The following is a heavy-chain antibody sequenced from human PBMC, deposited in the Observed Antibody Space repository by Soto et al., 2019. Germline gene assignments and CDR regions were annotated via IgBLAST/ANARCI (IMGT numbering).Heavy chain of an antibody. J-gene: IGHJ6*01. CDR3: ARETVDVIYYGMDV. V-gene: IGHV3-48*03. CDR1: VFTFSSYE. Sequence: PXGSLRLSCASSVFTFSSYEMNCVRHSPGKGLEWVSYISSSGSTIYYADSVKGRFTISRDNAKNSLYLQMNSLRAEDTAVYYCARETVDVIYYGMDVWGQGTTGSGSS. CDR2: ISSSGSTI. D-gene: IGHD2-15*01.